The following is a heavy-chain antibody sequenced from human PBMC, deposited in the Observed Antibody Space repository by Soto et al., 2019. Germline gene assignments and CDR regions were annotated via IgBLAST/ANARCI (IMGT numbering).Heavy chain of an antibody. CDR1: GYTFTGYY. J-gene: IGHJ3*02. CDR3: ARGAGIVVVVAATLAFDI. CDR2: INPNSGGT. Sequence: ASVKVSCKASGYTFTGYYMHWVRQAPGQGLEWMGWINPNSGGTNYAQKFQGWVTTTRDTSISTAYMELSRLRSDDTAVYYCARGAGIVVVVAATLAFDIWGQGTMVTVSS. V-gene: IGHV1-2*04. D-gene: IGHD2-15*01.